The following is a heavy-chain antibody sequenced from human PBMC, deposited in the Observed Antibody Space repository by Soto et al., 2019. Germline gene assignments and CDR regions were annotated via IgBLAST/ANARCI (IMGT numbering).Heavy chain of an antibody. V-gene: IGHV1-18*01. J-gene: IGHJ6*03. CDR3: ARRSSGWHFVGYYYYYMDV. Sequence: ASVKVSCKASGYTFTSYGISWVRQAPGQGLEWMGWISAYNGNTNYAQKLQGRVTMTTDTSTSTAYMELRSLRSDDTAVYYCARRSSGWHFVGYYYYYMDVWGKGTTVTVSS. CDR1: GYTFTSYG. CDR2: ISAYNGNT. D-gene: IGHD6-19*01.